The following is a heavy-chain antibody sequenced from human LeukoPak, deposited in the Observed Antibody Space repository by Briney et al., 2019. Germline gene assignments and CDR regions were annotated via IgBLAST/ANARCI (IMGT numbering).Heavy chain of an antibody. D-gene: IGHD2-21*02. CDR2: INHSGYT. CDR3: TRMTAGHDY. Sequence: SETLSLTCAVSGVSFDDYYWSWVRQTPGKGLEWIGEINHSGYTNDSPSLKSRVTLSIDTSRKQFSLNLRSVTVADAGIYYCTRMTAGHDYWGQGTLVTVSS. V-gene: IGHV4-34*01. J-gene: IGHJ4*02. CDR1: GVSFDDYY.